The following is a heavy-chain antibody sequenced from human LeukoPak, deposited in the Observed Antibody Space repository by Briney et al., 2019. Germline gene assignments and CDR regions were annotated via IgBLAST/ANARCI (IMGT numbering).Heavy chain of an antibody. CDR1: GGTFSSYA. D-gene: IGHD5-18*01. CDR2: IIPIFGTA. CDR3: ARDPGQGIQPRLGGSDYYYYMDV. V-gene: IGHV1-69*05. J-gene: IGHJ6*03. Sequence: SVKVSCKASGGTFSSYAISWVRQAPGQGLEWMGGIIPIFGTANYAQKFQGRVTITTDESTSTAYMELSSLRSEDTAVYYCARDPGQGIQPRLGGSDYYYYMDVWGKGTTVTVS.